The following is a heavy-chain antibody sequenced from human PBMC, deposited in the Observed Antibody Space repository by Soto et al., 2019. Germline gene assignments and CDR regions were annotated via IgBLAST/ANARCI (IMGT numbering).Heavy chain of an antibody. Sequence: SETLSLTCAVYGGSFSGYYWSWIRQPPGKGLEWIGEINHSGSTNYNPSLKSRVTISVDTSKNQFSLKLSSVTAADAAVYYCARVYDILTGYAAFDYWGQGTLVTVSS. CDR1: GGSFSGYY. CDR2: INHSGST. V-gene: IGHV4-34*01. D-gene: IGHD3-9*01. CDR3: ARVYDILTGYAAFDY. J-gene: IGHJ4*02.